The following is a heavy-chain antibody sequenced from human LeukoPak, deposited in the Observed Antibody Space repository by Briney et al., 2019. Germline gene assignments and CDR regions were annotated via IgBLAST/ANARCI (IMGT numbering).Heavy chain of an antibody. D-gene: IGHD5-24*01. CDR3: ARDRRDGYNSGASHRLNFFDY. V-gene: IGHV4-34*01. J-gene: IGHJ4*02. CDR2: INHSGST. CDR1: GGSFSGYY. Sequence: SQTLSLTCAVYGGSFSGYYWSWIRQPPGKGLEWIGEINHSGSTNNNPSPKIRIPITVDTSKNQFSLKRSSVTAADTAVYYCARDRRDGYNSGASHRLNFFDYWGQGTLVTVSS.